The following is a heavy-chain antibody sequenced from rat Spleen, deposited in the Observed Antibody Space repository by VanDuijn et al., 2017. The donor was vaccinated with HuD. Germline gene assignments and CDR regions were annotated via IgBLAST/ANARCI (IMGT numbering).Heavy chain of an antibody. Sequence: EVQLVESDGGLVQPGRSLKLSCAASGFTFSDYYMAWVRQAPTKGLEWVATISYVGSSTYYRDSVKGRFTISRDDAKSTQFLHMDSLRSEDTATYYCARHGGLRNWFAYWGQGTLVTVSS. CDR3: ARHGGLRNWFAY. J-gene: IGHJ3*01. V-gene: IGHV5-29*01. D-gene: IGHD4-1*01. CDR1: GFTFSDYY. CDR2: ISYVGSST.